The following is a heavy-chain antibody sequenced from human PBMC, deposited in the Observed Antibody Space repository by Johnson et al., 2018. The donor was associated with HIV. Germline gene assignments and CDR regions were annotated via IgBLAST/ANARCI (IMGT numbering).Heavy chain of an antibody. CDR1: GFTFSSYA. Sequence: VQLVESGGGLVQPGGSLRLSCAASGFTFSSYAMSWVRQAPGKGLEWVSAISGSGIYYADSVRGRFTISRDNAKNSMYLQMNSLRAEDTAVYYCATSVEQWLVWNAFDIWGQGTMVTVSS. D-gene: IGHD6-19*01. CDR3: ATSVEQWLVWNAFDI. J-gene: IGHJ3*02. V-gene: IGHV3-23*04. CDR2: ISGSGI.